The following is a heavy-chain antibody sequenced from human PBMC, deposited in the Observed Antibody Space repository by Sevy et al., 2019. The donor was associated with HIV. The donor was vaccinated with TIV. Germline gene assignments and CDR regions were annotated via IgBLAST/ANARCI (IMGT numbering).Heavy chain of an antibody. J-gene: IGHJ4*02. CDR2: FKSKIHGGTT. CDR1: GFIFGDYG. Sequence: GGSLRLSCTASGFIFGDYGMSWVRQAPGKGLEWIAFFKSKIHGGTTENAASVKGRITIARDDSKKIVYLQRSNLKTEDTAVYYGTRWSGSQSIFDYWGQGTLVTVSS. CDR3: TRWSGSQSIFDY. V-gene: IGHV3-49*04. D-gene: IGHD1-26*01.